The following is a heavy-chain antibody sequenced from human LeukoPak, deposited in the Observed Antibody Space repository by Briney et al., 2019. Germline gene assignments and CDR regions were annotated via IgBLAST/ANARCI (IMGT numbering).Heavy chain of an antibody. CDR2: IIPIFGTA. CDR1: GGTFSSYA. J-gene: IGHJ3*02. D-gene: IGHD3-10*01. CDR3: ATDVTMVRGSAFDI. Sequence: GASVNVSCKASGGTFSSYAISWVRQAPGQGLEWMGGIIPIFGTANYAQKFQGRVTMTEDTSTDTAYMELSSLRSEDTAVYYCATDVTMVRGSAFDIWGQGTMVTVSS. V-gene: IGHV1-69*06.